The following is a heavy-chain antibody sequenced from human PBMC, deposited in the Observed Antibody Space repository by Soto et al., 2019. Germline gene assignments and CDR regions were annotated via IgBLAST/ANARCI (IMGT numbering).Heavy chain of an antibody. CDR1: GFTFSSYA. CDR2: ISGSGGST. CDR3: AKPYSSSFGAFDY. V-gene: IGHV3-23*01. Sequence: EVQLLESGGGLVPPGGSLRLSCAASGFTFSSYAMSWVRQAPGKGLEWVSAISGSGGSTYYADSVKGRFTISRDNSKNTLYLQMNSLRAEDTAVYYCAKPYSSSFGAFDYWGQGTLVTVSS. D-gene: IGHD6-6*01. J-gene: IGHJ4*02.